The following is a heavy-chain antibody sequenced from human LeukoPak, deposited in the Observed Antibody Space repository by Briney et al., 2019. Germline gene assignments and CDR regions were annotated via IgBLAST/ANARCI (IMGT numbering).Heavy chain of an antibody. V-gene: IGHV3-7*02. CDR1: GFTFRSSW. D-gene: IGHD6-13*01. Sequence: GGSLRLSCAASGFTFRSSWMSWVRQAPGKGLEWVANIKQDGSEKYCVDSVKGRFTISRDNSKNTLYLQMNSLRAEDTAVYYCARSRYGTTWSSSWEFDYWGQGTLVTVSS. CDR2: IKQDGSEK. J-gene: IGHJ4*02. CDR3: ARSRYGTTWSSSWEFDY.